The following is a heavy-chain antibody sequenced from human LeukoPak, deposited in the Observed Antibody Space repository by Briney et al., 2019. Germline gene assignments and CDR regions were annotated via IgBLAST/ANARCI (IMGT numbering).Heavy chain of an antibody. J-gene: IGHJ4*02. D-gene: IGHD1-1*01. CDR1: GFTFSDYY. V-gene: IGHV3-11*03. CDR3: AKRAYYFDY. CDR2: ISSSSSYT. Sequence: GGSLRLSCAASGFTFSDYYMSWIRQAPGKGLEWVSYISSSSSYTNYADSVKGRFTISRDNSKNTLYLQMNSLRAEDTAVYYCAKRAYYFDYWGQGTLVTVSS.